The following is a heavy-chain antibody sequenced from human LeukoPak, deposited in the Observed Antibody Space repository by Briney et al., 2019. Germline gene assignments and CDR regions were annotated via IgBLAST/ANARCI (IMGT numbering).Heavy chain of an antibody. D-gene: IGHD3-10*01. J-gene: IGHJ4*02. CDR3: ASRAGGSYGSGLFDY. V-gene: IGHV3-23*01. Sequence: GGSLRLSCAASGFTFSSYAMSWVRQAPGKGLEWVTAISGSGGSTYYADSVKGRFTISRDNSKNTLYLQMNSLRAEDTAVYYCASRAGGSYGSGLFDYWGQGTLVTVSP. CDR1: GFTFSSYA. CDR2: ISGSGGST.